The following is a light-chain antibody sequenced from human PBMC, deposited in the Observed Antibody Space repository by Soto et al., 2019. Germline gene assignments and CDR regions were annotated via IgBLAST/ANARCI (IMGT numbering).Light chain of an antibody. CDR1: QNVSNNY. V-gene: IGKV3-20*01. CDR2: GAS. CDR3: QQYGSSGT. Sequence: EIVMTQSPAILSVSPGERAKFSCRASQNVSNNYLAWYQQKPGQAPRLLIYGASNRATGIPDRFSGSGSGTDFTLTISRLEPEDFAVYYCQQYGSSGTFGQGTKVDI. J-gene: IGKJ1*01.